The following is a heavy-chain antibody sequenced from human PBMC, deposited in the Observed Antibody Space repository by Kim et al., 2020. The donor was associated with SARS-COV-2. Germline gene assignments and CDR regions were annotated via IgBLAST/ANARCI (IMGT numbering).Heavy chain of an antibody. CDR2: IFYSGTT. CDR1: GGSISTYY. V-gene: IGHV4-59*01. D-gene: IGHD3-3*01. CDR3: ARRYDFWSGHYNRYYQGMYV. J-gene: IGHJ6*02. Sequence: SETLSLTCTVSGGSISTYYWSWIRQPPGKGLEWIGDIFYSGTTNYNPSLKSPVIISVDTSKKQFSLKLTSVTAADTAVYYCARRYDFWSGHYNRYYQGMYVWGQGTTVTVSS.